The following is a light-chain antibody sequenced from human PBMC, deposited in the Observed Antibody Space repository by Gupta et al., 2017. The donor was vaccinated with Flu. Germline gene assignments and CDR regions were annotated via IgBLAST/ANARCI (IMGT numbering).Light chain of an antibody. J-gene: IGKJ4*01. V-gene: IGKV3-11*01. CDR2: DAS. CDR3: QQHSNWPPLT. Sequence: ESLLTQSPATLSLSPGERATLSCRASQGVSSSLAWYQQKPCQAPRLLIYDASNRDTGVPARFSGSGYGKDFTLTISSREPEDFAVYYCQQHSNWPPLTFGRGTKVEIK. CDR1: QGVSSS.